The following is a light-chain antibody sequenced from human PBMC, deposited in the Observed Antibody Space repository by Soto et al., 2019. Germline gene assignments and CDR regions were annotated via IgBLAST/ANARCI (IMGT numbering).Light chain of an antibody. V-gene: IGLV4-60*02. CDR2: LEGRGSY. CDR3: ETWDSNNWV. J-gene: IGLJ3*02. CDR1: SGHSSYI. Sequence: QLVLTQSSSASASLGSSVKLTCTLSSGHSSYIIAWHQQQPGKAPRYLMKLEGRGSYNKGSGVPDRFSGSSSGADRYPTISNLQFEDEADYYCETWDSNNWVFGGGTKLTVL.